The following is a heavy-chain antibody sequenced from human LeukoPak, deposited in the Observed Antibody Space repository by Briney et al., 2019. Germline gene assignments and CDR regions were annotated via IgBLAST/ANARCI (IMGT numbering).Heavy chain of an antibody. V-gene: IGHV4-30-4*01. Sequence: PSQTLSLTCTVSGGSISSGDYYWSWIRQPPGKGLEWIGYIYYSGSTYYNPSLKSRVTISVDTSKNQFSLKLSSVTAADTAVYYCARVVNDYVWGSYRLDNWFDPWGQGTLVTVSS. D-gene: IGHD3-16*02. CDR2: IYYSGST. CDR1: GGSISSGDYY. CDR3: ARVVNDYVWGSYRLDNWFDP. J-gene: IGHJ5*02.